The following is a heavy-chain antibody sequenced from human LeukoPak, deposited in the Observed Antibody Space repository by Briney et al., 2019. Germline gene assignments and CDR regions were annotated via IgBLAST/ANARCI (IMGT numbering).Heavy chain of an antibody. J-gene: IGHJ4*02. D-gene: IGHD3-10*01. Sequence: PSETLSLTCTVSGGSISSSSYYWGWIRQPPGKGLEWIGSIYYSGSTYYNPSLKSRVTISVDTSKNQFSLKLSSVTAADTAAYYCARGTKSGRGAIDGDPYYFDYWGQGTLVTVSS. CDR2: IYYSGST. V-gene: IGHV4-39*07. CDR1: GGSISSSSYY. CDR3: ARGTKSGRGAIDGDPYYFDY.